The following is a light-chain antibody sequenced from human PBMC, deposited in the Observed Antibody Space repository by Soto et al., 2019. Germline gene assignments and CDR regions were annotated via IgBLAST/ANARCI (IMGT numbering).Light chain of an antibody. CDR1: QSISSW. V-gene: IGKV1-5*03. CDR3: QQYNTYSWT. Sequence: DSQMTQSPSTLSASLGDRVTITCRASQSISSWLAWYQQKPGKAPILLIYKASSLESGVPSRFSGSGSGTEFTLTISSLQPDDFATSFCQQYNTYSWTFGQGTRVEIK. CDR2: KAS. J-gene: IGKJ1*01.